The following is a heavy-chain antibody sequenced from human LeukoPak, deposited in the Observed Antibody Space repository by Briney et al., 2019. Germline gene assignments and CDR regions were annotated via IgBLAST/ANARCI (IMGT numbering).Heavy chain of an antibody. CDR3: ARGGKYGCSGGSCYSDY. J-gene: IGHJ4*02. Sequence: ASVKLSCKASGYTVTGYYMHWVRQAPGQGLEWMGWIKAESGRTHYAQKFQGGVTMTRDTSITTAYMELSRLRSDDTALYYCARGGKYGCSGGSCYSDYWGQGTLVTVSS. V-gene: IGHV1-2*02. D-gene: IGHD2-15*01. CDR2: IKAESGRT. CDR1: GYTVTGYY.